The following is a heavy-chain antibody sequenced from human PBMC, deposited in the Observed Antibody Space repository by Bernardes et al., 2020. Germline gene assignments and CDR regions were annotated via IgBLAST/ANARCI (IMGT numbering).Heavy chain of an antibody. CDR2: IYYSGST. Sequence: SETLSLTCTVSGGSISSSSYYWGWIRQPPGKGLEWIGSIYYSGSTYYNPSLKSRVTISVDTSKNQFSLKLSSVTAADTAVYYCAAMGEWGYFDLWGRGTLVTVSS. V-gene: IGHV4-39*01. CDR3: AAMGEWGYFDL. J-gene: IGHJ2*01. D-gene: IGHD3-16*01. CDR1: GGSISSSSYY.